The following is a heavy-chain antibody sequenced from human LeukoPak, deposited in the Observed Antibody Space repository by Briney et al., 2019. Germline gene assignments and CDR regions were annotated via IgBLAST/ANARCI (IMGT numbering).Heavy chain of an antibody. Sequence: GGSLRLSCAASGFTFNNAWMTWVRQAPGMGLEWIACIKSTTDGGTTDYAAPVKGRFSISRDDSKNTGYLQMNSLKTEDTAVYYCTPERTRPMVRGEYWGYFECWGQGTLVTVSS. CDR2: IKSTTDGGTT. D-gene: IGHD3-10*01. CDR3: TPERTRPMVRGEYWGYFEC. V-gene: IGHV3-15*01. J-gene: IGHJ4*02. CDR1: GFTFNNAW.